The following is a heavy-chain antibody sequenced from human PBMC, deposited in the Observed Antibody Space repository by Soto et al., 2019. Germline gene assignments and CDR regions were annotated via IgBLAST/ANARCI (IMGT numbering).Heavy chain of an antibody. J-gene: IGHJ6*02. CDR3: ARGSRQIGTVTALYFYYAMDV. V-gene: IGHV4-34*01. CDR2: INHGGST. Sequence: SETLSLTCVVYGGSFSGYYWSWIRQPPGRGLEWIGEINHGGSTKYNPSLKRRVTISVDTSKNQFSLKVSSVTVADTAVYYCARGSRQIGTVTALYFYYAMDVWGQGTTETVSS. CDR1: GGSFSGYY. D-gene: IGHD4-4*01.